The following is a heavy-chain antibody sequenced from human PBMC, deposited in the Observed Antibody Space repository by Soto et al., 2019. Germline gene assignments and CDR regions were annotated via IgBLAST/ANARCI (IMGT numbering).Heavy chain of an antibody. D-gene: IGHD3-10*01. CDR1: GYSFTSYW. CDR3: ARLAMVRGVPTYGTAV. J-gene: IGHJ6*02. CDR2: IDPSDSYT. V-gene: IGHV5-10-1*01. Sequence: EVQLVQSGAEVKKPGESLRISCKGSGYSFTSYWISWVRQMPGKGLEWMGRIDPSDSYTNYSPSFQGHVTISADKSISTAYLQWSSLKASDTAMYFCARLAMVRGVPTYGTAVLGQGTTVTVSS.